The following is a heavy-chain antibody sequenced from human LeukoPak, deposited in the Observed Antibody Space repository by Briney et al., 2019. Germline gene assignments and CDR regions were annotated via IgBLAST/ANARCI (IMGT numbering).Heavy chain of an antibody. J-gene: IGHJ4*02. CDR3: AKVLAVTSYGAKSIFDH. Sequence: GGSLRLSCAASGFTFSSYGMHWVRQAPGKGPEWVAVIWYDGSNKYYADSVKGRFTISRDNSKNTVYLQMNSLRAEDTAVYYCAKVLAVTSYGAKSIFDHWGQGTLVTVSS. CDR1: GFTFSSYG. CDR2: IWYDGSNK. V-gene: IGHV3-30*02. D-gene: IGHD4-23*01.